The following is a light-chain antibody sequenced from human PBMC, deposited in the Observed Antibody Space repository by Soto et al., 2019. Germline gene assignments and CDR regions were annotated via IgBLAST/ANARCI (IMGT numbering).Light chain of an antibody. Sequence: QSALTQPASVSGSPGQSITISSTGTSSDVGSYNLVSWYQQHPGKAPKLMIYEVSKRPSGVSNRFSGSKSGNTASLTISGLQAEDYADYYCCSYAGSSTFVVFGGGTKRTVL. CDR3: CSYAGSSTFVV. J-gene: IGLJ2*01. CDR2: EVS. V-gene: IGLV2-23*02. CDR1: SSDVGSYNL.